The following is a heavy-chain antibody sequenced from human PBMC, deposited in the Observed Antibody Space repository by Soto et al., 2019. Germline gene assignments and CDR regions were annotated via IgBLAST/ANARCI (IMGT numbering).Heavy chain of an antibody. D-gene: IGHD4-17*01. CDR2: ISSSSSYI. J-gene: IGHJ5*02. CDR1: GFTFSSYS. V-gene: IGHV3-21*01. CDR3: ARVWRTVTTSWWFDP. Sequence: GGSLRLSCAASGFTFSSYSMNWVRQAPGKGLEWVSSISSSSSYIYYADSVKGRFTISRDNAKNSLYLQMNSLRAEDTAVYYCARVWRTVTTSWWFDPWGQGTLVTVSS.